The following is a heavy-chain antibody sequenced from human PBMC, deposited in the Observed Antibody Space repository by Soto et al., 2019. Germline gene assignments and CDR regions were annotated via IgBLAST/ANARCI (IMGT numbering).Heavy chain of an antibody. CDR2: IYYSGST. D-gene: IGHD5-18*01. CDR1: GGSISSSSYY. Sequence: SETLSLTCTVSGGSISSSSYYWGWIRQPPGKGLEWIGSIYYSGSTYYNPSLKSRVTISVDTSKNQFSLKLSSVTAADTAVYYCARRVSEGYTYGLLFEYWGQGTLVTVSS. CDR3: ARRVSEGYTYGLLFEY. V-gene: IGHV4-39*01. J-gene: IGHJ4*02.